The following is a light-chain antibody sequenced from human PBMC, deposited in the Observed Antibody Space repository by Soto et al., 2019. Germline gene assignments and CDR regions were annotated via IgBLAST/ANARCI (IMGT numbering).Light chain of an antibody. V-gene: IGKV1-5*03. CDR3: QQSNNYPWT. CDR1: QYIHNY. Sequence: DIQMTQSPSTLSASVGDRVTITCRASQYIHNYLAWYQQKPGEAPKLLIYEAANLESGVPSRFSGSGTGTEFTLPISSLQPDDFATYYCQQSNNYPWTFGQGTRVE. J-gene: IGKJ1*01. CDR2: EAA.